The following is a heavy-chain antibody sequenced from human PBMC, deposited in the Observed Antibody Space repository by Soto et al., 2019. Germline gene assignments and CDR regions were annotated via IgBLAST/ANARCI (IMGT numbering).Heavy chain of an antibody. CDR2: IIPIFGTA. V-gene: IGHV1-69*01. J-gene: IGHJ1*01. CDR3: ARDSKQQLVHDFQH. Sequence: QVQLVQSGAEVKKPGSSVKVSCKASGGTFSSYAISWVRQAPGQELELMGGIIPIFGTANYAQKFQGRGTITADESTSSAYVELSSLRSGATAVYYCARDSKQQLVHDFQHWGQGTLVTVSS. CDR1: GGTFSSYA. D-gene: IGHD6-13*01.